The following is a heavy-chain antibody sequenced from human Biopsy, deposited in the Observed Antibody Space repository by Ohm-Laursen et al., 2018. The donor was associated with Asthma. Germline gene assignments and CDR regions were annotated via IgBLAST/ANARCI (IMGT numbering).Heavy chain of an antibody. CDR3: ARASVAASSNWFDP. J-gene: IGHJ5*02. D-gene: IGHD6-19*01. Sequence: SQTLSLTWTVSGASIKTDDHYWSWLRQPPGKGLEWIGFIHYSGSTSYNPSLKGGVTISVDTSKNQFSLKLSSVTAADTAVYYCARASVAASSNWFDPWGQGTLVTVSS. CDR1: GASIKTDDHY. CDR2: IHYSGST. V-gene: IGHV4-30-4*01.